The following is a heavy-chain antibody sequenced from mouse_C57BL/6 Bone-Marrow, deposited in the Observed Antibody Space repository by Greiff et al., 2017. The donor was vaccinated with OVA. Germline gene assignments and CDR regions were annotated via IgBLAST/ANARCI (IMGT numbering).Heavy chain of an antibody. D-gene: IGHD2-4*01. CDR2: INPSSGYT. CDR3: ARAGLRLYAMDY. Sequence: QVQLQQSGAELARPGASVKMSCKASGYTFTSYTMHWVKQRPGQGLEWIGYINPSSGYTKYNQKFKDKATLTADKSSSTAYMQLSSLTSEDSAVYYCARAGLRLYAMDYWGQGTSVTVSS. J-gene: IGHJ4*01. V-gene: IGHV1-4*01. CDR1: GYTFTSYT.